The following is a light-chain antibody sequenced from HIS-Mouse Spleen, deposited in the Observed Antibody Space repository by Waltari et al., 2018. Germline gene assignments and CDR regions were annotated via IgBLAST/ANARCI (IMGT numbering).Light chain of an antibody. V-gene: IGLV1-47*01. CDR3: AAWDDSLSGRGV. J-gene: IGLJ3*02. CDR2: RNN. CDR1: SSNIGSNY. Sequence: QSVLTQPPSASGTPGQRVTISCSGSSSNIGSNYVYWYQQLPGTAPKLLIYRNNQRPSGVPDLFSGSTSGTSSSLAISGRRSEDEADYYCAAWDDSLSGRGVFGGGTKLTVL.